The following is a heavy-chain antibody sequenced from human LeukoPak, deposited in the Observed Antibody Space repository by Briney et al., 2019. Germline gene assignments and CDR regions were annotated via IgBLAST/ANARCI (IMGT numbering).Heavy chain of an antibody. CDR3: ATQSLLAGVPYGYFQH. V-gene: IGHV1-24*01. D-gene: IGHD3-10*01. Sequence: GASVKVSCKVSGYTLTELSMHWVRQAPGKGLEWMGGFDPEDGETIYAQKFQGRVTMTEDTSTDTAFMELSSLRSKDTAVYYCATQSLLAGVPYGYFQHWGPGTLVTVSS. CDR1: GYTLTELS. CDR2: FDPEDGET. J-gene: IGHJ1*01.